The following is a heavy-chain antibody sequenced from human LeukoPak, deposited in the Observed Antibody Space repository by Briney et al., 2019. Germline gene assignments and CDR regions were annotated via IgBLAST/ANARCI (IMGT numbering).Heavy chain of an antibody. V-gene: IGHV3-53*01. Sequence: GGSLRLSCVASGFIVSDNYISWVRQAPGKGLEWVSAFYSDGSTYYLDSVKGRFIISRDDSKNTVYLQMNSLRVEDTAIYYRARAMTRVTTFDSWGQGTLVTVSS. CDR1: GFIVSDNY. CDR2: FYSDGST. CDR3: ARAMTRVTTFDS. D-gene: IGHD4-17*01. J-gene: IGHJ4*02.